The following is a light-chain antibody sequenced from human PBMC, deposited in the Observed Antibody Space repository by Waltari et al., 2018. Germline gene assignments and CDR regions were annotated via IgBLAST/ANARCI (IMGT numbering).Light chain of an antibody. CDR3: CSYGGGTTFVV. Sequence: QSALTQPASVSGSPGQSITIPCTGTTRDICNYKLLSWYRQHPGKVPKLMIYEVSERPSGVSNRLSGAKSGNTAALTISGLGAEDEADYYCCSYGGGTTFVVFGGGTKLTVL. J-gene: IGLJ2*01. V-gene: IGLV2-23*02. CDR2: EVS. CDR1: TRDICNYKL.